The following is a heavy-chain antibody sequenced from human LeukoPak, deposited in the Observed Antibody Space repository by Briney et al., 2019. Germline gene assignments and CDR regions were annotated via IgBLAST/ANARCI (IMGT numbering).Heavy chain of an antibody. CDR2: IYHSGST. D-gene: IGHD2-21*01. Sequence: SGTLSLTCAVSGASISGSDWWTWVRPPPGKGLEWIGEIYHSGSTNYNPSLKSRVTISVDKSKSHFSLKVTSVAAADTAVYYCARVVGNINFDSWGQGALVTVSS. J-gene: IGHJ4*02. V-gene: IGHV4-4*02. CDR1: GASISGSDW. CDR3: ARVVGNINFDS.